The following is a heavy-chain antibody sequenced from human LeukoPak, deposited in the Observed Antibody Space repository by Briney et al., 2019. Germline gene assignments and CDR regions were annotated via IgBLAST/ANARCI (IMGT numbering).Heavy chain of an antibody. D-gene: IGHD1-7*01. V-gene: IGHV3-21*01. J-gene: IGHJ4*02. CDR2: ISSSSSYI. CDR3: ARSSRELGGYAPWELMPPFDY. Sequence: GGSLRLSCAASGFTFTSYGMTWVRQAQGKGLEWVSSISSSSSYIYYADSVKGRFTISRDNAKNSLYLQMNSLRAEDTAVYYCARSSRELGGYAPWELMPPFDYWGQGTLVTVSS. CDR1: GFTFTSYG.